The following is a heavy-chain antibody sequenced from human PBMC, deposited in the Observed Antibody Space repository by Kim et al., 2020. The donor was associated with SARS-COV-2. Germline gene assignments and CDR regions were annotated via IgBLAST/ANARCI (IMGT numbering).Heavy chain of an antibody. CDR1: GGSISSGGYY. J-gene: IGHJ4*02. D-gene: IGHD1-26*01. V-gene: IGHV4-31*03. CDR3: ARASSSGSYVGVDY. CDR2: IYYSGST. Sequence: TLSLTCTVSGGSISSGGYYWSWIRQHPGKGLEWIGYIYYSGSTYYNPSLKSRVTISVDTSKNQFSLKLSSVTAADTAVYYCARASSSGSYVGVDYWGQGTLVTVSS.